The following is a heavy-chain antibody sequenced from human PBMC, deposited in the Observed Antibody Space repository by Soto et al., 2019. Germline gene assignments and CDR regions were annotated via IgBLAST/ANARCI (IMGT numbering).Heavy chain of an antibody. J-gene: IGHJ4*02. V-gene: IGHV3-9*01. CDR2: ISWNSGSI. CDR1: GFTFDDYA. Sequence: EVHLVESGGGWVQPGRSLRLSCAASGFTFDDYAMHWVRQAPGKGLEWVSGISWNSGSIGYADSVKVRFTISRDNAKNSLYLQMNSLRAEDTALYYCAKGVAARPPHYYFDYWGQGTLVTVSS. CDR3: AKGVAARPPHYYFDY. D-gene: IGHD6-6*01.